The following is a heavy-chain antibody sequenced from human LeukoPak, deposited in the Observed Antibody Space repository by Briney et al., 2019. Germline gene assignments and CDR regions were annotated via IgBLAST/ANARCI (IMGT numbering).Heavy chain of an antibody. Sequence: PGGSLRLSCAASGFTFDDYAMHWVRQAPGKGLEWVSGISWNSGSIGYADSVKGRFTISRDNAKNSLYLQMNSLRAEDMALYYCANDGGYWGQGTLVTVSS. CDR1: GFTFDDYA. CDR3: ANDGGY. J-gene: IGHJ4*02. CDR2: ISWNSGSI. V-gene: IGHV3-9*03.